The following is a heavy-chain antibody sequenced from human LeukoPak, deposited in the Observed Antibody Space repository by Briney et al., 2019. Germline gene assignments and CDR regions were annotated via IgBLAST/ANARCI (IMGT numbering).Heavy chain of an antibody. CDR3: ARMGFRSRSWKNWFDP. D-gene: IGHD6-13*01. Sequence: PGGSLRLSCAASGFTFSSYAMSWVRRAPGKGLEWVSTFSDSGVSTYYPDFVKGRFTISRDNSKNTLYLQMNSLRAEDTAVYYCARMGFRSRSWKNWFDPWGQGTLVTVSS. J-gene: IGHJ5*01. V-gene: IGHV3-23*01. CDR1: GFTFSSYA. CDR2: FSDSGVST.